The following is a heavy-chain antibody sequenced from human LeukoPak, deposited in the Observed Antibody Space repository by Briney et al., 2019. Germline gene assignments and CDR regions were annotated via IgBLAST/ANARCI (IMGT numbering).Heavy chain of an antibody. D-gene: IGHD6-13*01. CDR3: AREDDGSWYGRLFDY. CDR1: GFTFSSYW. CDR2: INSDGSST. J-gene: IGHJ4*02. V-gene: IGHV3-74*01. Sequence: PGGSLRLSCAASGFTFSSYWMHWVRQAPGKGLVWVSRINSDGSSTSYADSVKGRFTISRDNAKNTLYLQMNSLRAEDTAVYYCAREDDGSWYGRLFDYWGQGTLVTVSS.